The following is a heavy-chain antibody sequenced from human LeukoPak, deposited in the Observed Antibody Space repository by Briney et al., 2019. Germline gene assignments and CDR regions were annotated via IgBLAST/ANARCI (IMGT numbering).Heavy chain of an antibody. D-gene: IGHD1-26*01. CDR3: AKDWVAWELPDASDY. Sequence: GGSLRLSCAASGFTFSTFAMIWVRQAPGKVLEWVSAISGSGGSTYYADSVKGRFTISRDNSKNTLYLQMNSLRAEDTAVYYCAKDWVAWELPDASDYWGQGTLVTVSS. CDR1: GFTFSTFA. CDR2: ISGSGGST. V-gene: IGHV3-23*01. J-gene: IGHJ4*02.